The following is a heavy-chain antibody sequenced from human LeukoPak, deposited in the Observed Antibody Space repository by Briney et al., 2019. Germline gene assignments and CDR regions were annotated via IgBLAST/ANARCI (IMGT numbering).Heavy chain of an antibody. CDR2: IGIRDDT. CDR3: IRGGIRVSGIDAFDI. CDR1: GFTFRDYD. Sequence: HPGGSLRLSCAASGFTFRDYDMHWVRQVPGRGLEWVSAIGIRDDTHYPDSVKGRFTISRENAKNSLYLQMNTLRDGDTAMHYCIRGGIRVSGIDAFDIWGQGTMVTVSS. V-gene: IGHV3-13*01. J-gene: IGHJ3*02. D-gene: IGHD5/OR15-5a*01.